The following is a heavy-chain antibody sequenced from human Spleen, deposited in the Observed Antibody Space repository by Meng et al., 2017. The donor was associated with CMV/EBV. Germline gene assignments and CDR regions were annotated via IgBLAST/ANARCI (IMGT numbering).Heavy chain of an antibody. Sequence: NWVRQAPGKGLEWIGEVSDWGALHYNPSLKSRVTISIDKFRNQFSLNLNSVTAADTGTYFCAKNGYFSIEKWGQGTLVTVSS. D-gene: IGHD3-22*01. V-gene: IGHV4/OR15-8*01. CDR2: VSDWGAL. J-gene: IGHJ4*02. CDR3: AKNGYFSIEK.